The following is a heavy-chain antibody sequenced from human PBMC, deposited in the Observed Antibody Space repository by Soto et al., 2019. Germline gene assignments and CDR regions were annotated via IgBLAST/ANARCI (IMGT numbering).Heavy chain of an antibody. Sequence: TGGSLILSCAASGFTFDDYGMSWVRQAPGKGLEWVSGINWNGGSTGYADSVKGRFTISRDNAKNSLYLQMNSLRAEDTALYHCARTFTIFGVGDAFDIWGQGTMVTVSS. CDR1: GFTFDDYG. CDR3: ARTFTIFGVGDAFDI. D-gene: IGHD3-3*01. V-gene: IGHV3-20*01. CDR2: INWNGGST. J-gene: IGHJ3*02.